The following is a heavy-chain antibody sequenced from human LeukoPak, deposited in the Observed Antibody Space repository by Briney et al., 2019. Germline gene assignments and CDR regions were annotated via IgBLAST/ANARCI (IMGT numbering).Heavy chain of an antibody. D-gene: IGHD3-9*01. Sequence: SETLSLTCAVYGGSFSGYYWSWIRQPPGKGLEWIGEINHTGSTNYNPSLKSRVTISVETSKNQFSLQLNSVTPEDTAVYYCAREIRYIAISIDYYYYIDVWGKGTTVTVSS. CDR3: AREIRYIAISIDYYYYIDV. J-gene: IGHJ6*03. CDR1: GGSFSGYY. CDR2: INHTGST. V-gene: IGHV4-34*01.